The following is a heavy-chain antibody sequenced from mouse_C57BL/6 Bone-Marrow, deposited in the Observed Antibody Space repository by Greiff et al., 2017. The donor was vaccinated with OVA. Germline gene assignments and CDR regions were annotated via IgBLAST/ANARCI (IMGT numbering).Heavy chain of an antibody. Sequence: VQLQQSGAELARPGASVKLSCKASGYTFTSYGISWVKQRTGQGLEWIGEIYPRSGNTYYNEKFKGKATLTADKSSSTAYMELRSLTSEDSAVYFCARRDPAWFAYWGQGTLVTVSA. CDR1: GYTFTSYG. CDR2: IYPRSGNT. V-gene: IGHV1-81*01. CDR3: ARRDPAWFAY. D-gene: IGHD3-3*01. J-gene: IGHJ3*01.